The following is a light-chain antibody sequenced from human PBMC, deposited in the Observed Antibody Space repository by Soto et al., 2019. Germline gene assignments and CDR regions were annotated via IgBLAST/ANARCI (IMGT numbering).Light chain of an antibody. Sequence: EIVMTQSPATLSVSPGERVTLSCRARQSVGSNLAWYQQTPGQAPRVVIYDASTRATVIPARFSGSGSGTEFTLTISSLQSEDFAVYYCQQYNNWPLTFGGGTKVDIK. CDR3: QQYNNWPLT. CDR2: DAS. V-gene: IGKV3-15*01. CDR1: QSVGSN. J-gene: IGKJ4*01.